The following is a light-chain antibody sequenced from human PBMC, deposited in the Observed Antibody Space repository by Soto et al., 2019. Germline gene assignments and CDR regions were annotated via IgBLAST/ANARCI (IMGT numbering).Light chain of an antibody. V-gene: IGLV1-47*01. CDR2: RNN. CDR1: SSNIGSNY. CDR3: AAWDDILSGVV. Sequence: QSVLTQPPSVSETPGQRVAISCSGSSSNIGSNYIYWYQQLPGTAPTLLIYRNNQRPSGVPYRFSGSKSGTSASLAISGLRSDDEADYYCAAWDDILSGVVFGGGTKVTVL. J-gene: IGLJ2*01.